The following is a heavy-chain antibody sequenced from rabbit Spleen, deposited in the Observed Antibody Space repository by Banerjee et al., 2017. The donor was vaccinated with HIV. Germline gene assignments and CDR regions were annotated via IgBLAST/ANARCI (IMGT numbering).Heavy chain of an antibody. J-gene: IGHJ6*01. D-gene: IGHD8-1*01. CDR1: GFSFSSNW. Sequence: LEESGGGLVKPGGTLTLTCTVSGFSFSSNWICWVRQAPGKGLEWIACINAVTGKAVYASWAKGRFTFSKTSSTTVTLQMTGLTAADTATYFCARDSGSSFSSYGMDLWGPGTLVTVS. CDR3: ARDSGSSFSSYGMDL. V-gene: IGHV1S45*01. CDR2: INAVTGKA.